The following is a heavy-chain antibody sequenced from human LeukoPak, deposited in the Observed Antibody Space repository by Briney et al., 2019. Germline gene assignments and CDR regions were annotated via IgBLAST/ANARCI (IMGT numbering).Heavy chain of an antibody. Sequence: SETLSLTCTVSGGSISTYYWSWIRQPPGKGLEWIGYIFYSGSTNYNPSLKSRVAISVDTSKNQFSLKLSSVTAADTAVYYCARVYCPNGVCYNSRGWFDPWGQGTLVTVSS. D-gene: IGHD2-8*01. V-gene: IGHV4-59*01. J-gene: IGHJ5*02. CDR1: GGSISTYY. CDR2: IFYSGST. CDR3: ARVYCPNGVCYNSRGWFDP.